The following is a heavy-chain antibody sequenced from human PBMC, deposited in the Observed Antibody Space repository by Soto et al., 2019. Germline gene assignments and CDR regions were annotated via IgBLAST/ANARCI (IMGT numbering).Heavy chain of an antibody. CDR2: IYYSGST. J-gene: IGHJ5*02. V-gene: IGHV4-39*01. CDR1: GVSISSRTYF. D-gene: IGHD2-21*02. CDR3: ARHPSDFWFDP. Sequence: SETLSLTCRVSGVSISSRTYFWGWIRQPPGKGLEWIGSIYYSGSTYYNPSLKSRVTVSVDTSKNQFSLKLSSVTAADTAVYYCARHPSDFWFDPWGQGTLVTVS.